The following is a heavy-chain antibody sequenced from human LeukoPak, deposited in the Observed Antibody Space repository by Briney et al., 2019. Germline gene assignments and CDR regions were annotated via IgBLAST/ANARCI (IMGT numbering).Heavy chain of an antibody. Sequence: GGSLRVSCAASGFTFSTYAMHWVRQAPGKGLEYVSAISSNGGPKYYAHSVKGRFTISRDNSKNTLYLQMGSLRAEDMAVYYCARERYSYGCDYWGQGTLVTVSS. CDR1: GFTFSTYA. J-gene: IGHJ4*02. CDR2: ISSNGGPK. CDR3: ARERYSYGCDY. D-gene: IGHD5-18*01. V-gene: IGHV3-64*01.